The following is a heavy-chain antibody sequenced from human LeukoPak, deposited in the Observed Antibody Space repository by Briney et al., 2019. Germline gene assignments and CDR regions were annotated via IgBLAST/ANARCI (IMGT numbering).Heavy chain of an antibody. CDR1: GGSFSGYY. CDR2: INHSGST. J-gene: IGHJ5*02. CDR3: ARSSGSYYSNWFDP. Sequence: SETLSLTCAVYGGSFSGYYWSWIRQPPGKGLEWIGEINHSGSTNYNPSLKSRVTISVDTSKSQFSLKLSSVTAADTAVYYCARSSGSYYSNWFDPWGQGTLVTVSS. V-gene: IGHV4-34*01. D-gene: IGHD3-10*01.